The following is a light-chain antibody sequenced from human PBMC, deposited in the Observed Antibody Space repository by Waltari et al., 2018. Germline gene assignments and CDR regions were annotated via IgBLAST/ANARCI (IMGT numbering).Light chain of an antibody. CDR1: ESVLYSSNNKNY. CDR3: QQYYSSPPT. Sequence: DIVMTQSPDSLAVYLGERATINCKSSESVLYSSNNKNYLTWYQQRPGQPPKLLIYWASTRESGVPDRFSGSGSGTDFTLTITSVQAEDVAVYYCQQYYSSPPTFGGGTKVEIK. J-gene: IGKJ4*01. CDR2: WAS. V-gene: IGKV4-1*01.